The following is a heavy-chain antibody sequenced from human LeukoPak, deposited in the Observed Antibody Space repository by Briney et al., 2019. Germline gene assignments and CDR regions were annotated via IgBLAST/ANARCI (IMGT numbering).Heavy chain of an antibody. CDR3: ARSPYYDYVWGSYRYPYYFDY. J-gene: IGHJ4*02. V-gene: IGHV4-4*07. CDR2: IYTSGST. D-gene: IGHD3-16*02. CDR1: GGSISSYY. Sequence: SETLSLTCTVSGGSISSYYWSWIRQPAGKGLEWIGRIYTSGSTNYNPSLKSRVTMSVDTSKNQFSLKLSSVTAADTAVYYRARSPYYDYVWGSYRYPYYFDYWGQGTLVTVSS.